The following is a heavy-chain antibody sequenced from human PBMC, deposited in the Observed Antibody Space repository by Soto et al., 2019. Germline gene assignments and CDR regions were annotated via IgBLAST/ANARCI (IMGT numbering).Heavy chain of an antibody. CDR3: ARGGYSYGYYIDY. J-gene: IGHJ4*02. V-gene: IGHV3-21*01. CDR2: ISSSSSYI. Sequence: GGSLRLSCAASGFTFSSYSMNWVRQAPGKGLEWVSSISSSSSYIYYADSVKGRFTISRDNAKNSLYLQMNSLRAEDTAVYYCARGGYSYGYYIDYWGQGTLVTVS. CDR1: GFTFSSYS. D-gene: IGHD5-18*01.